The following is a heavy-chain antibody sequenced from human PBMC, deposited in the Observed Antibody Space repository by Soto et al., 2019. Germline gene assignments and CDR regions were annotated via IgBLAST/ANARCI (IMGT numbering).Heavy chain of an antibody. Sequence: QVQLVESGGGEVQPGKSLRLSCAASGFALNDFGMHWIRQAPGKGLEWVAVISYDDNYIYYADSVKGRFTISRDNFKNALYLQMNSLRAEDSACYYCAKDSNYYGSGSADYWGQGTLVRVAS. J-gene: IGHJ4*02. CDR1: GFALNDFG. D-gene: IGHD3-10*01. CDR2: ISYDDNYI. CDR3: AKDSNYYGSGSADY. V-gene: IGHV3-30*18.